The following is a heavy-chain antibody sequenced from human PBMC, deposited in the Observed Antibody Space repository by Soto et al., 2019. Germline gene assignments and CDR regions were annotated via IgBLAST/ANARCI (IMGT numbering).Heavy chain of an antibody. J-gene: IGHJ4*02. CDR1: GFTFTSHV. CDR3: AKGWGDG. D-gene: IGHD3-16*01. V-gene: IGHV3-23*01. Sequence: VQVLESGGGLVQPGGSLRLSCAASGFTFTSHVMSWVRQAPGKGLEWVSSIGGSGGSTYYADSVKGRFTVSRDNSKSTQYLQMNSLRVEDTAVYYCAKGWGDGWGQGTLVTVSS. CDR2: IGGSGGST.